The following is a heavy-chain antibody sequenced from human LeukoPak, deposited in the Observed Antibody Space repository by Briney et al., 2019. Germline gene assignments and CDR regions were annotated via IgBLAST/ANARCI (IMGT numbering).Heavy chain of an antibody. Sequence: GRSLTLSCPASGFTLSTNYMSWVRPAPGKGREWVSVIYIGGSKYYADSVKGRYTVCRDNYKNTQYLQMNSLRGEDTAVYYCARDQFYHSSGYYYLWGQGTVVTVSS. D-gene: IGHD3-22*01. CDR2: IYIGGSK. V-gene: IGHV3-53*01. CDR3: ARDQFYHSSGYYYL. J-gene: IGHJ5*02. CDR1: GFTLSTNY.